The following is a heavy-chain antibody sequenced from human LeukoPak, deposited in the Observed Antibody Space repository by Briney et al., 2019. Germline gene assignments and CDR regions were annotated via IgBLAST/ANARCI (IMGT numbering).Heavy chain of an antibody. CDR3: AKGLDRWYYDFWSGYYGLDY. Sequence: GRSLRLSCAASGFTFDDYAMHWLRQAPGKGLEWVSGISWNSGSIGYADSVKGRFTISRDNAKNSLYLQMNSLRAEDTALYYCAKGLDRWYYDFWSGYYGLDYWGQGTLVTVSS. CDR2: ISWNSGSI. J-gene: IGHJ4*02. D-gene: IGHD3-3*01. CDR1: GFTFDDYA. V-gene: IGHV3-9*01.